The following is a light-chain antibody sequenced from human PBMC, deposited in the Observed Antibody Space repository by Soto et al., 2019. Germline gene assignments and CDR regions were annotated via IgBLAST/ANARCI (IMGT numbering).Light chain of an antibody. CDR2: AAS. J-gene: IGKJ1*01. CDR3: QQSYSTPRT. V-gene: IGKV1-39*01. Sequence: DIQMTQYPSSLSASIGDRVTITCRASQSITSYLNWYQQKPGKAPKLLIYAASSLQSGVPSRFSGSGSGTDFTLTISSLQPEDFATYYCQQSYSTPRTFGQRTKVDI. CDR1: QSITSY.